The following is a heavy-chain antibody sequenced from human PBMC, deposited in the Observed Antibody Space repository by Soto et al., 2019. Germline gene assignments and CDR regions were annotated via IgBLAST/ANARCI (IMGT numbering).Heavy chain of an antibody. Sequence: PSETLSLTCTVSGGSISNYYWSWIRQPPGKGLEWIGYIYYGGSTNYNPSLKSRVAISVDTSKNQFSPKLSSVTAADTAVYYCARSSTRDVYWGQGTLVTVSS. D-gene: IGHD4-17*01. V-gene: IGHV4-59*01. J-gene: IGHJ4*02. CDR2: IYYGGST. CDR1: GGSISNYY. CDR3: ARSSTRDVY.